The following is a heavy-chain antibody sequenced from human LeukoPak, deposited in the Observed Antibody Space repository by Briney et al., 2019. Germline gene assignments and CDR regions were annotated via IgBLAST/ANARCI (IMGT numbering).Heavy chain of an antibody. CDR2: IYYIGST. CDR3: ARHGVHCSSTSCSRGAFDI. J-gene: IGHJ3*02. Sequence: PSETLSLTCTVPGGSISSYYWSWIRQPPAKELAWIGCIYYIGSTNYKPSLKSRVTISVDTSKHQFSLKLSSVTAADTAVYYCARHGVHCSSTSCSRGAFDIWGQGTMVTVSS. V-gene: IGHV4-59*08. D-gene: IGHD2-2*01. CDR1: GGSISSYY.